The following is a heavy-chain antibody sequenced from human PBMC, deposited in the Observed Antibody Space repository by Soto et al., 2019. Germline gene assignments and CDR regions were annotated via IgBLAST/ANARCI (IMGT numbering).Heavy chain of an antibody. Sequence: QVQLVQSGAEVKKPGSSVKVSCKASGGTFSSYTISWVRQAPGQGLEWMGRIIPILGIANYAQKFQGRVTITADKSTSTAYMELSSLRFEDTAVYYCARDLGGTVTDDYWGQGTLVTVSS. CDR1: GGTFSSYT. D-gene: IGHD4-17*01. CDR2: IIPILGIA. V-gene: IGHV1-69*08. CDR3: ARDLGGTVTDDY. J-gene: IGHJ4*02.